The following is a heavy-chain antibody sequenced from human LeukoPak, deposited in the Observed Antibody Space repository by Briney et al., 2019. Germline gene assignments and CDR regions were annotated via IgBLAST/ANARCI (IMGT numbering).Heavy chain of an antibody. CDR1: GFTFSSYA. CDR2: INQDGSEK. V-gene: IGHV3-7*01. Sequence: GGSLRLSCAASGFTFSSYAMSWVRQAPGKGLEWVANINQDGSEKNYVDSVKGQFTISRDNAKNSLYLQMNSLRVEDTAVYYCARPRYCSSTNCYIDYWGQGTLVTVSS. CDR3: ARPRYCSSTNCYIDY. D-gene: IGHD2-2*01. J-gene: IGHJ4*02.